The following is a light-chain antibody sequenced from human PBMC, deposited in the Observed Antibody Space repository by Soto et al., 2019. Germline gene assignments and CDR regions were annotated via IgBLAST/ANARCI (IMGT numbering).Light chain of an antibody. J-gene: IGLJ2*01. V-gene: IGLV2-14*01. CDR3: SSYTSSSTLYVV. Sequence: QSALTQPASVSGSPGQSITISCTGTSSDVGGYKYVSWYQQHPGNAPKLMIYDVSNRPSGVSNRFSGSKSGNTASLTISGLQAEDEADYYCSSYTSSSTLYVVFGGGTKLTVL. CDR1: SSDVGGYKY. CDR2: DVS.